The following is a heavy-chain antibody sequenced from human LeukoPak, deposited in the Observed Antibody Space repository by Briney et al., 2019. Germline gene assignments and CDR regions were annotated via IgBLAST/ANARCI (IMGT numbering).Heavy chain of an antibody. Sequence: PGGSLRLSCALSGFIVSSNYMSWVRQAPGKGLEWVSAISGSGGSTYYADSVKGRFTISRDNAKNSLYLQMNSLRAEDTAVYYCAELGITMIGGVWGKGTTVTISS. CDR2: ISGSGGST. CDR1: GFIVSSNY. J-gene: IGHJ6*04. V-gene: IGHV3-23*01. D-gene: IGHD3-10*02. CDR3: AELGITMIGGV.